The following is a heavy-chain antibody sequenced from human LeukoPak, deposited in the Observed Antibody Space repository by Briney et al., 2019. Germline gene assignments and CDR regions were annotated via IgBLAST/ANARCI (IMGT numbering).Heavy chain of an antibody. Sequence: GESLKISCKGSGYRFTNNWIGWVRQMPGKGLEWMGIIYPGDSDTRYSLSFQGQVTISADKSISTAYLRWSSLKASDTAMYYCASRSPFCRIKGDGPCYPDTGAKGPLVTFSS. J-gene: IGHJ5*02. V-gene: IGHV5-51*01. D-gene: IGHD2-15*01. CDR1: GYRFTNNW. CDR2: IYPGDSDT. CDR3: ASRSPFCRIKGDGPCYPDT.